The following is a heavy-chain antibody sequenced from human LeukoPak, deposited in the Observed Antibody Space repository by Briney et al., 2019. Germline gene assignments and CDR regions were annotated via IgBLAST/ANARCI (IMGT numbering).Heavy chain of an antibody. V-gene: IGHV3-30*03. J-gene: IGHJ4*02. CDR3: AGGGIAVAANY. CDR2: ISYDGSNK. Sequence: SQTLSCAPSGFTFSSHGMHWVRQAPGKGLEWVAVISYDGSNKYYADSVKGRFTISRDNSKNTLYLQMNSLRAEDTAVYYCAGGGIAVAANYWGQGTLVTVSS. D-gene: IGHD6-19*01. CDR1: GFTFSSHG.